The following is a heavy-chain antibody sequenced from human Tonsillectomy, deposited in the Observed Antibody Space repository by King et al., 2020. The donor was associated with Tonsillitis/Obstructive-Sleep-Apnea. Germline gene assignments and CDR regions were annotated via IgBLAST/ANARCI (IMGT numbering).Heavy chain of an antibody. Sequence: VQLQQWGAGLLKPSETLSLTCAVYGGSFSGYYWTWIRQPPGKGLEWIGEIHHSRGTNYNPSLKSRVTISVDTSKNHFSLKLSSVTAADTAVYYCATLRSGYSPRNFSYYYMDVGDKGATVTVSS. J-gene: IGHJ6*03. CDR2: IHHSRGT. CDR3: ATLRSGYSPRNFSYYYMDV. V-gene: IGHV4-34*01. CDR1: GGSFSGYY. D-gene: IGHD3-3*01.